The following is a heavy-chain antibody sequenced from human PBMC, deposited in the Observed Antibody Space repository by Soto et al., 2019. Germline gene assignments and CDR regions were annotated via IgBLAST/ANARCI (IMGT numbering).Heavy chain of an antibody. V-gene: IGHV5-10-1*01. CDR1: GYSFTSYW. D-gene: IGHD3-22*01. Sequence: PGESLKISCKGSGYSFTSYWISWVRQMPGKGLEWMGRIDPSDSYTNYSPSFQGHVTISADKSISTAYLQWSSLKASDTAMYYCACGYSITYGMDVWGQGTTVTVSS. J-gene: IGHJ6*02. CDR2: IDPSDSYT. CDR3: ACGYSITYGMDV.